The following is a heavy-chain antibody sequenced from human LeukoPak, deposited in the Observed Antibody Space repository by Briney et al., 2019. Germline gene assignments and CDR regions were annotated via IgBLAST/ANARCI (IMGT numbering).Heavy chain of an antibody. CDR1: GGTFSSYA. CDR2: IIPIFGTA. J-gene: IGHJ4*02. CDR3: ARDSVNLGIAAAGNDY. Sequence: SVKVSCKASGGTFSSYAISWVRQAPGQGLEWMGGIIPIFGTANYAQKFQGRVTITTDESTSTAYMELSSLRSEDTAVYYCARDSVNLGIAAAGNDYWGQGTLVTVSS. D-gene: IGHD6-13*01. V-gene: IGHV1-69*05.